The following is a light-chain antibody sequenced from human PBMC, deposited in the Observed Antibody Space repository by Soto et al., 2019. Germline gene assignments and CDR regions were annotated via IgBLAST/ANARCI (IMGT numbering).Light chain of an antibody. Sequence: DIQMTQSPSSLSASVGDRVTITCRSTQGISNYLAWYQQKPGKVPKLLIYGASNLQSGVPSRFSASGSGTEFTLTISSLHPEDFAVYYCQQYGGSPRTFGQGTKVDIK. J-gene: IGKJ1*01. V-gene: IGKV1-27*01. CDR1: QGISNY. CDR3: QQYGGSPRT. CDR2: GAS.